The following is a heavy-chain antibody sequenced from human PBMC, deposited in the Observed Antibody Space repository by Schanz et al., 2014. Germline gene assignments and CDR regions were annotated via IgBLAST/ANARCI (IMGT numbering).Heavy chain of an antibody. CDR1: GFTFSNNP. V-gene: IGHV3-23*04. CDR2: MYINSGST. J-gene: IGHJ3*01. Sequence: EVQLVESGGGLVQPGESLRLSCAASGFTFSNNPMNWVRQAPGRGLEWISSMYINSGSTQYADSVKGRFIISRDSSKXXXFLQMNSLRAEDTAVYFCARDGGRDGYNLAFDVWGQGTLVTVSS. D-gene: IGHD5-12*01. CDR3: ARDGGRDGYNLAFDV.